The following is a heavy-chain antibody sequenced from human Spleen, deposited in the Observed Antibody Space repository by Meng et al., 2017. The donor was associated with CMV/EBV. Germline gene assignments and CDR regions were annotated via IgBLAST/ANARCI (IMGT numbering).Heavy chain of an antibody. CDR3: AGYYGSGSYFEYYFDY. J-gene: IGHJ4*02. Sequence: GGSLRLSCAASGFTFSTYWMSWVRQSPKGLEWVANIGQDGIEKYYVDSVKGRFTISRDNSKNTLYLQMKSLRSEDTAVYYCAGYYGSGSYFEYYFDYWGQGTLVTVSS. CDR1: GFTFSTYW. D-gene: IGHD3-10*01. V-gene: IGHV3-7*03. CDR2: IGQDGIEK.